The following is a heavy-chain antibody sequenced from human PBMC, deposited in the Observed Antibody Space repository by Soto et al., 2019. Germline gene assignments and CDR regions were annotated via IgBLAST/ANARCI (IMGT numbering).Heavy chain of an antibody. J-gene: IGHJ5*02. CDR1: GYSFTRHY. V-gene: IGHV1-46*01. Sequence: ASVKVSCKAIGYSFTRHYMHWVRQAPGQGLEWMGTIFPGDVNIAYAQKLEGRVTMTKDTTTSTAYMELKSLTSDDTAVYYCARDGRGTAMGFTAGDWLDPWG. CDR2: IFPGDVNI. D-gene: IGHD5-18*01. CDR3: ARDGRGTAMGFTAGDWLDP.